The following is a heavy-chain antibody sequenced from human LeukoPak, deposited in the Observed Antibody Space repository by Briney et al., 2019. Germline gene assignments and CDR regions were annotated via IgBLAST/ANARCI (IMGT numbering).Heavy chain of an antibody. CDR2: INPSGGST. CDR1: GYTFTSYY. CDR3: ARDLRRDSSGYPRYYFDY. D-gene: IGHD6-19*01. J-gene: IGHJ4*02. Sequence: GASVKVSCKASGYTFTSYYMHWVRQAPGQGLEWMGIINPSGGSTSYAQKFQGRVTMTRDMSTSTVYMELSSLRSEDTAVYYCARDLRRDSSGYPRYYFDYWGQGTLVTVSS. V-gene: IGHV1-46*01.